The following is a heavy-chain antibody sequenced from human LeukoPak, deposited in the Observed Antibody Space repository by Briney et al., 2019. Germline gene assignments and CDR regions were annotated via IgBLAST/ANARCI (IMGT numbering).Heavy chain of an antibody. CDR2: INPSGGST. D-gene: IGHD3-22*01. CDR1: GGTFSSYA. J-gene: IGHJ4*02. V-gene: IGHV1-46*01. Sequence: ASVKVSCXASGGTFSSYAISWVRQARGQGLEWMAIINPSGGSTSYAQKFQGRVTMTRDTSTSTVYMELSSLRSEDTAVYYCARTYYYDSNGYFNYWGQGTLVTVSS. CDR3: ARTYYYDSNGYFNY.